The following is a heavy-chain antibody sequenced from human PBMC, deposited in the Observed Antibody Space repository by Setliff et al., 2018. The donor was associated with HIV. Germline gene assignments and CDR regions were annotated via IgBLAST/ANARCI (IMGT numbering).Heavy chain of an antibody. V-gene: IGHV4-59*11. CDR1: GDSMIPHY. CDR3: ARRGKTENSYVLDWFDP. Sequence: PWETLSLTCLVSGDSMIPHYWSWIRQPPGRGLEWIGYISNYGSPSYSPSLRSRVTISVDTSKNQFSLSLTSVTAADTAMYYCARRGKTENSYVLDWFDPWGQGILVTVSS. D-gene: IGHD5-18*01. J-gene: IGHJ5*02. CDR2: ISNYGSP.